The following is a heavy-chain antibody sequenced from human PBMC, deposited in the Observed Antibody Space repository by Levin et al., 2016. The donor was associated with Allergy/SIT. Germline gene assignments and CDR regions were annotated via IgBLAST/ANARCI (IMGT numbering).Heavy chain of an antibody. CDR3: ARGDGPRDYDFWSGYYSSGFAFDI. D-gene: IGHD3-3*01. V-gene: IGHV4-34*01. CDR2: INHSGST. Sequence: WIRQPPGKGLEWIGEINHSGSTNYNPSLKSRVTISVDTSKNQFSLKLSSVTAADTAVYYCARGDGPRDYDFWSGYYSSGFAFDIWGQGTMVTVSS. J-gene: IGHJ3*02.